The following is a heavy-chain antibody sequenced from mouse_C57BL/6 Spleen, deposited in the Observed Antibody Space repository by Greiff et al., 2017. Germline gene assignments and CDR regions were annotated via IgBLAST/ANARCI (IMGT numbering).Heavy chain of an antibody. CDR3: AREETWVDY. J-gene: IGHJ4*01. V-gene: IGHV3-6*01. CDR1: GYSITSGYY. Sequence: EVKLEESGPGLVKPSQSLSLTCSVTGYSITSGYYWNWIRQFPGNKLEWMGYISYDGSNNYNPSLKNRISITRDTSKNQFFLKLNSVTTEDTATYYCAREETWVDYWGQGTSVTVSS. CDR2: ISYDGSN.